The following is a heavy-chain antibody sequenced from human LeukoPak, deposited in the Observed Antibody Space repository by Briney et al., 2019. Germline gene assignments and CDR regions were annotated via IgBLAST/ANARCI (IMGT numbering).Heavy chain of an antibody. J-gene: IGHJ4*02. D-gene: IGHD4-23*01. Sequence: ASVKVSCKASGYTFNSSYMHWVRQAPGQGLEWMGIINPSGGSTSYAQKSQGRVTMTRDTSTSTVYMELSSLRSEDTAVYYCARDGPVVYFDYWGQGTLVTVSS. CDR3: ARDGPVVYFDY. CDR2: INPSGGST. V-gene: IGHV1-46*02. CDR1: GYTFNSSY.